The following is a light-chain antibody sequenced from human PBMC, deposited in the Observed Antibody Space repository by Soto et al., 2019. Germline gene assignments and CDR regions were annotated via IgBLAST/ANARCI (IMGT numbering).Light chain of an antibody. Sequence: QSALTQPASVSGSPGQSITISCTGTSGDVGGYNLVSWYRQHPGKAPKVMIYDNNKRPSGIPDRFSGSKSGTSATLGITGLQTGDEADYYCGTWDSSLSAVVFGGGTKLTVL. CDR1: SGDVGGYNL. V-gene: IGLV1-51*01. CDR3: GTWDSSLSAVV. J-gene: IGLJ2*01. CDR2: DNN.